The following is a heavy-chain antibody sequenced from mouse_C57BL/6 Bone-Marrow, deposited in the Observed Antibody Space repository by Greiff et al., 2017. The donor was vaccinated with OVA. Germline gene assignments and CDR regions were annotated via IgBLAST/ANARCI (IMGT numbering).Heavy chain of an antibody. Sequence: VQLQQSGPELVRPGASVKISCKAPGYTFTSHWMQWVRQRPGQGLEWIGEIFPGSGSTYYNEKFKGKATLTADKSSSTAYMELRSLTSEDSAVYFCARGHYSNYEGAYWGQGTLVTVSA. CDR2: IFPGSGST. J-gene: IGHJ3*01. V-gene: IGHV1-56*01. CDR1: GYTFTSHW. CDR3: ARGHYSNYEGAY. D-gene: IGHD2-5*01.